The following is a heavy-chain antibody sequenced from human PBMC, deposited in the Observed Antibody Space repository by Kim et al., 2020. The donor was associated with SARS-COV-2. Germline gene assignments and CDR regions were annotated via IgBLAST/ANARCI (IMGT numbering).Heavy chain of an antibody. CDR1: GFTFSSYS. CDR2: ISSSSSTI. V-gene: IGHV3-48*02. J-gene: IGHJ6*02. CDR3: ARRDYVYYYYGMDV. D-gene: IGHD4-17*01. Sequence: GRSLRLSCAASGFTFSSYSMNWVRQAPGKGLEWVSYISSSSSTIYYADSVKGRFTISRDNAKNSLYLQMNSLRDEDTAVYYCARRDYVYYYYGMDVWGQGTTVTVSS.